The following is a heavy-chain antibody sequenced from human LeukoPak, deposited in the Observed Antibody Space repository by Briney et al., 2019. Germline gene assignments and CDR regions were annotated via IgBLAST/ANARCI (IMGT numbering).Heavy chain of an antibody. CDR3: AKELYSAPGFFDS. Sequence: PGGSLRPSCAASGFTFSSYAMNWVRQAPGKGLDCVSRISASGGGAYYADSVKGRFTISRDNSKNTLYLQMNSLRDEDTAVYYCAKELYSAPGFFDSWGQGTLVTVSS. J-gene: IGHJ4*02. V-gene: IGHV3-23*01. D-gene: IGHD6-13*01. CDR1: GFTFSSYA. CDR2: ISASGGGA.